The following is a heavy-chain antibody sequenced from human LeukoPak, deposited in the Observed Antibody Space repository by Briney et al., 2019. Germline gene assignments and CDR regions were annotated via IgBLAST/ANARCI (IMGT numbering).Heavy chain of an antibody. J-gene: IGHJ4*02. CDR2: INHSGST. CDR1: GGSFSGYY. Sequence: SETLSLTCAVYGGSFSGYYWSWIRQPPGKGLEWIGEINHSGSTNYNPPLKSRVTISVDTSKNQFSLKLSSVTAADTAVYYCARGGGSYVHWGQGTLVTVSS. CDR3: ARGGGSYVH. D-gene: IGHD1-26*01. V-gene: IGHV4-34*01.